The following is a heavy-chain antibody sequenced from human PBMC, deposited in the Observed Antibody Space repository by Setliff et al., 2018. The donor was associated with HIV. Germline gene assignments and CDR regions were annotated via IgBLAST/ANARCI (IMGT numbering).Heavy chain of an antibody. CDR2: ISANNGNT. CDR1: GYTFTRYG. V-gene: IGHV1-18*01. J-gene: IGHJ4*02. CDR3: ARVIAAAGHFDY. Sequence: SVKVSCKASGYTFTRYGISWVRQAPGQGLEWMGWISANNGNTNYAQKLQGRVTMTTDTSTSTAYMELRSLRSDDTAVYYCARVIAAAGHFDYWGQGTLVTVSS. D-gene: IGHD6-13*01.